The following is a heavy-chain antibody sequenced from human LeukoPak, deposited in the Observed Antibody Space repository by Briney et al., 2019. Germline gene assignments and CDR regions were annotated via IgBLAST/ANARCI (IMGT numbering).Heavy chain of an antibody. V-gene: IGHV3-23*01. CDR3: AKPPWELKSPEYFQH. D-gene: IGHD1-26*01. CDR2: ISGSGGST. CDR1: GFTFSSYA. J-gene: IGHJ1*01. Sequence: GGSLRLSCAASGFTFSSYAMSWVRQATGKGLEWVSAISGSGGSTYYADSVKGRFTISRDNSKNTLYLQMNSLRAEDTAVYYCAKPPWELKSPEYFQHWGQGTLVTVSS.